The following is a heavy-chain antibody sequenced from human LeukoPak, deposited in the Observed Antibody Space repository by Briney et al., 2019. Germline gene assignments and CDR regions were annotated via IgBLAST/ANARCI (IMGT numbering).Heavy chain of an antibody. Sequence: GGSLRLSCAASGFTFSNAWMSWVRQAPGKGLEWVGRIKSKTDSGTTDYAAPVKGRFTISRDDSKNTLYLQMNSLKTEDTAVYYCTTADPKGVVPAAPDVWGKGTTVTVSS. CDR2: IKSKTDSGTT. D-gene: IGHD2-2*01. V-gene: IGHV3-15*01. J-gene: IGHJ6*04. CDR1: GFTFSNAW. CDR3: TTADPKGVVPAAPDV.